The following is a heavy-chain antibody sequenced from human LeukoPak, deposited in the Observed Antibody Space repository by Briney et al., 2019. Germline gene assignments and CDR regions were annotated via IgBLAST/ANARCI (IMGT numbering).Heavy chain of an antibody. D-gene: IGHD5/OR15-5a*01. V-gene: IGHV4-59*08. J-gene: IGHJ4*02. CDR3: ARQTGYGVVSFDF. Sequence: SEPVPLLYSVSCRPKSGLYGHYIRQPPGKGLEWIGYIYYSGSTNYNPSLKSRVTISLDTSKNQFSLKLSSVTAADTAVYYCARQTGYGVVSFDFWGQGTLVTVSS. CDR2: IYYSGST. CDR1: CRPKSGLY.